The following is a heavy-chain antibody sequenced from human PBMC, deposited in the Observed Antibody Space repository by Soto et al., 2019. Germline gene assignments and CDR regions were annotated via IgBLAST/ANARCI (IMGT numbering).Heavy chain of an antibody. J-gene: IGHJ6*02. V-gene: IGHV1-2*02. CDR1: GYTFTAYY. CDR3: ARNMDYYYGRGSGNGHGV. CDR2: INPKFGDT. Sequence: QVQLVQSGAEVKEPGDSVRVSCEASGYTFTAYYIHWVRQAPGQGLEWMGWINPKFGDTTYAQDFQDRVSMTRDMSISTVYMELSRLTSDDTAINYCARNMDYYYGRGSGNGHGVWGQGTTVTVFS. D-gene: IGHD3-10*02.